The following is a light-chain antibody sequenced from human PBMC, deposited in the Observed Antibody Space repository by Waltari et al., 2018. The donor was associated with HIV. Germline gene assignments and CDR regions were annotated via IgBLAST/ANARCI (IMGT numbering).Light chain of an antibody. CDR2: YKSDSDK. CDR3: MIWHSSTWV. J-gene: IGLJ3*02. CDR1: RDINVGTYR. Sequence: QAVLTQPSSLSASPGASASLTCTLRRDINVGTYRIYWYQQKPGSPPQYLLRYKSDSDKQQGSGVPSRFSGSKAASANAGILLISGLQSEDEADYYCMIWHSSTWVFGGGTKLTVL. V-gene: IGLV5-45*02.